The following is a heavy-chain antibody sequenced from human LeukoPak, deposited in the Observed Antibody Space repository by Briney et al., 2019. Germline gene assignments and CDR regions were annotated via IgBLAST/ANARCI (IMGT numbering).Heavy chain of an antibody. J-gene: IGHJ5*02. CDR3: ARGIAAAGNWFDP. V-gene: IGHV3-21*01. D-gene: IGHD6-13*01. CDR2: ISSGSSYI. CDR1: GFTFSSYA. Sequence: GGSLRLSCAASGFTFSSYAMSWVRQAPGKGLEWVSSISSGSSYIYYADSVKGRFTISRDNAKNSLYLQMNSLRAEDTSVYCCARGIAAAGNWFDPWGQGTLVTVSS.